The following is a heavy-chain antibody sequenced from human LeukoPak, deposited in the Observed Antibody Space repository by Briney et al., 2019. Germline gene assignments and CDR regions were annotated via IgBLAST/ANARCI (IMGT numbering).Heavy chain of an antibody. CDR2: IYSGGNT. D-gene: IGHD4-17*01. J-gene: IGHJ4*02. CDR1: GFTVSRKY. V-gene: IGHV3-53*01. CDR3: ASRDSGDYPYFYY. Sequence: PGGSLRLSCAASGFTVSRKYMIWVRQAPGKGLEWVSLIYSGGNTYYTDSVKGRFTISRDNSKNTLYLQMNNLRVEDTAVFYCASRDSGDYPYFYYRAQGTLVTVSS.